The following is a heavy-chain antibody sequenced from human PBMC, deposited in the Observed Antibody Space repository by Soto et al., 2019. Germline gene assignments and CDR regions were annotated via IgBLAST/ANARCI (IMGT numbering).Heavy chain of an antibody. V-gene: IGHV3-11*05. D-gene: IGHD4-17*01. CDR1: GFTFSDYY. J-gene: IGHJ6*02. Sequence: PGGSLRLSCAASGFTFSDYYMSWIRQAPGKGLEWVSYISSSSSYTNYADSVKGRFTISRDNAKNSLYLQMNSLRAEDTAVYYCAGAPFSGDYVETVMAVWAQGTTFPVPS. CDR3: AGAPFSGDYVETVMAV. CDR2: ISSSSSYT.